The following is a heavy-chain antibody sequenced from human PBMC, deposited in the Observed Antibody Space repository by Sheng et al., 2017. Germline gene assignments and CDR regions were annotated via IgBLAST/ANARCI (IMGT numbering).Heavy chain of an antibody. CDR3: ARVPTGYYTVYYFDY. V-gene: IGHV4-39*07. CDR1: GGSISSSSYY. D-gene: IGHD3-9*01. Sequence: QLQLQESGPGLVKPSETLSLTCTVSGGSISSSSYYWGWIRQPPGKGLEWIGSIYYSGSTYYNPSLKSRVTISVDTSKNQFSLKLSSVTAADTAVYYCARVPTGYYTVYYFDYWGQGTLVTVSS. CDR2: IYYSGST. J-gene: IGHJ4*02.